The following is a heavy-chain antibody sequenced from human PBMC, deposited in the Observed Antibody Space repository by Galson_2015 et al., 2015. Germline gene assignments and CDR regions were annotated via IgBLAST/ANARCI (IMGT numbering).Heavy chain of an antibody. V-gene: IGHV3-7*01. Sequence: SLRLSCAASGFTFSNYWMSWIRQAPGKGLEWVASIKQDGSEKYYVDSVKGRFTVSRDNAKNSMYLQMNSLRAEDTAVYYCARTTVTINWFDPWGQGTLVTVSS. D-gene: IGHD4-17*01. CDR1: GFTFSNYW. J-gene: IGHJ5*02. CDR3: ARTTVTINWFDP. CDR2: IKQDGSEK.